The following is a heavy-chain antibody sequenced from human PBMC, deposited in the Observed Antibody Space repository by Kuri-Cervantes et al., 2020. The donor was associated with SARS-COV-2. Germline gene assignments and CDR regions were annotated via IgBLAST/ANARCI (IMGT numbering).Heavy chain of an antibody. CDR2: IYPGDSDT. Sequence: GGSLRLSCKGSGYSFTSYWIGWVRQMPGKGLEWMGIIYPGDSDTRYSPSFQGQDTISADKSISTAYLQWSSLKASDTAMYYCATSGKEEWELLGFDYWGQGTLVTVSS. V-gene: IGHV5-51*01. CDR3: ATSGKEEWELLGFDY. J-gene: IGHJ4*02. D-gene: IGHD1-26*01. CDR1: GYSFTSYW.